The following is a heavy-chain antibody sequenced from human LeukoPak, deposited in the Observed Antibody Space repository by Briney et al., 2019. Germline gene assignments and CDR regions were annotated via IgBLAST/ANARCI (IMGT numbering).Heavy chain of an antibody. D-gene: IGHD1-20*01. V-gene: IGHV3-23*01. Sequence: GGSLRLSCAASGFTFSSYSMNWVRQAPGKGLEWVSGIYGSGGASFYADSVKGRFTISRDNSQNTVFLQMDSLRDEDTALYYCAKDLRKDGIWDIDYWGQGTLVTVSS. J-gene: IGHJ4*02. CDR3: AKDLRKDGIWDIDY. CDR1: GFTFSSYS. CDR2: IYGSGGAS.